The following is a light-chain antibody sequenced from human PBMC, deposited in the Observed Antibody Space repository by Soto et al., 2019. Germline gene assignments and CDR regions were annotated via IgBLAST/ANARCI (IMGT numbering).Light chain of an antibody. J-gene: IGKJ1*01. CDR1: QSISSW. CDR3: QQYNSYPWK. Sequence: DIQMTQSPSTLSASVGDRVTITCRSSQSISSWLAWYQQKPGKAPKLLIYDASSLESGVPSRFSGSGSGTEFTLTISSLQPDDFATYYCQQYNSYPWKFGQGTTVAIK. V-gene: IGKV1-5*01. CDR2: DAS.